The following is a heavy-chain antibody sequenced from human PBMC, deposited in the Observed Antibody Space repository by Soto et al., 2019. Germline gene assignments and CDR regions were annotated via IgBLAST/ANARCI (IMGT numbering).Heavy chain of an antibody. CDR3: ARGSGTTGPLLARY. J-gene: IGHJ4*02. Sequence: GGSLRLSCAASGFTFSSYGMHWVRQAPGKGLEWVAVIWYDGSNKYYADSVKGRFTISRDNSKNTLYLQMNSLRAEDTAVYYCARGSGTTGPLLARYWGQGTLVTVSS. CDR2: IWYDGSNK. D-gene: IGHD4-17*01. CDR1: GFTFSSYG. V-gene: IGHV3-33*01.